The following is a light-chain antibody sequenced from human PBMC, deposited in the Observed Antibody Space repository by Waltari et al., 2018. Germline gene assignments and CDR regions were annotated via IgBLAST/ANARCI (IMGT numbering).Light chain of an antibody. CDR1: SSNIGAPYD. CDR3: QTYDNSLSGWV. Sequence: QSVLTQPPSVSGAPRPGVTISCAGHSSNIGAPYDVQWYRHLPGTAPKPLIYSSTNRPSGVPDRFSGSKSDTSASLAITGLQAEDEADYYCQTYDNSLSGWVFGGGTKLTVL. V-gene: IGLV1-40*01. CDR2: SST. J-gene: IGLJ3*02.